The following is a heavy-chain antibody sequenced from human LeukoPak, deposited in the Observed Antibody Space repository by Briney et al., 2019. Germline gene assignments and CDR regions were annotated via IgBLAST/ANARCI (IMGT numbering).Heavy chain of an antibody. Sequence: GGSLRLSCAASGFTFSSYSMNWVRQAPGKGLEWVSSISSSSSYIYYADSVKGRFTISRDNAKNSPYLQMNSLRAEDTAVYYCARDREMATMDYWGQGTLVTVSS. CDR3: ARDREMATMDY. CDR2: ISSSSSYI. CDR1: GFTFSSYS. D-gene: IGHD5-12*01. J-gene: IGHJ4*02. V-gene: IGHV3-21*01.